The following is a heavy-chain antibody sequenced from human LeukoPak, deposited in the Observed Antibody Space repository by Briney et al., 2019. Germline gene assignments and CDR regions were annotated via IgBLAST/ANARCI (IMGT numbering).Heavy chain of an antibody. CDR2: ISGNGVST. V-gene: IGHV3-23*01. CDR1: GFTFSGYA. Sequence: GGSLRLSCAASGFTFSGYAMSWVRQAPGKGLEWVSAISGNGVSTYYADSVKGRFTISRDNPKKTLYLQMNSLRAEDTAVYYCAKVAYDFWSGLDYWGQGTLVTVSS. D-gene: IGHD3-3*01. CDR3: AKVAYDFWSGLDY. J-gene: IGHJ4*02.